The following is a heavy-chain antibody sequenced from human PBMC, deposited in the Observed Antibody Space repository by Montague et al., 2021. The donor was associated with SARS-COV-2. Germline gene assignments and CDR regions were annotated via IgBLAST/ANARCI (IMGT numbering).Heavy chain of an antibody. J-gene: IGHJ5*02. Sequence: SLRLSCAASGFTFSSYSMNWVRQAPGKGLEWVSSISSSISYIYXXXSXXXRFXISRDNAKNSLYLQLNSLRAEATAVYYCARDDYVWGSYRYSQYNWFDPWGQGTLVTVSS. CDR2: ISSSISYI. D-gene: IGHD3-16*02. CDR3: ARDDYVWGSYRYSQYNWFDP. CDR1: GFTFSSYS. V-gene: IGHV3-21*01.